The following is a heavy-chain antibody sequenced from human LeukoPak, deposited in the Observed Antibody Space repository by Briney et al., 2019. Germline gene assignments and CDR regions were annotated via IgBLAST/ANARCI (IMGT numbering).Heavy chain of an antibody. J-gene: IGHJ5*02. V-gene: IGHV3-33*01. CDR1: GFTFSSYG. CDR2: IWYDGSNK. CDR3: ARRYCSGGSCYSFRGDWFDP. Sequence: GRSLRLSCAASGFTFSSYGMHWVRQAPGKGLEWVAVIWYDGSNKYYADSVKGRFTISRDNSKNTLYLQMNSLRAEDTAVYYCARRYCSGGSCYSFRGDWFDPWGREPWSPSPQ. D-gene: IGHD2-15*01.